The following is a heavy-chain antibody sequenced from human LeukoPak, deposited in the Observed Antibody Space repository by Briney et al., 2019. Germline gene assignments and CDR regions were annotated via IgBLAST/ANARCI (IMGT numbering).Heavy chain of an antibody. V-gene: IGHV4-59*11. D-gene: IGHD2-21*01. CDR1: GGSISSHY. CDR3: ARAGRGGDNLTPFDS. J-gene: IGHJ4*02. Sequence: SETLSLTCTVSGGSISSHYWSWIRQPPGKGLEWIGYIYYSGSTNYNPSLKSRVTIAVDTSKNQFSLKLSSMTAADTAVYYCARAGRGGDNLTPFDSWGQGTLVTVSS. CDR2: IYYSGST.